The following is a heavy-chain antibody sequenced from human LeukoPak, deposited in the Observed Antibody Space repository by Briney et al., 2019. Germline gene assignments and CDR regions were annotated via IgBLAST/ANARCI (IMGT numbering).Heavy chain of an antibody. CDR1: GFTVSRNY. Sequence: GGSLRLSCAASGFTVSRNYISWVRQAPGKGLEWVSLIYSGGSTYYADSVKGRFTISRDNSKNTLYLQMNSLRAEDTAVYYCAKRSSGLIPYFDYWGQGTLVTVSS. D-gene: IGHD6-19*01. CDR2: IYSGGST. V-gene: IGHV3-53*01. CDR3: AKRSSGLIPYFDY. J-gene: IGHJ4*02.